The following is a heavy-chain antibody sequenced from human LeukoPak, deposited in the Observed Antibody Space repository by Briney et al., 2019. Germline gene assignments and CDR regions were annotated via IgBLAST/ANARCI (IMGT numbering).Heavy chain of an antibody. CDR3: TRHEDGIVEVPAARGPDP. Sequence: GRSLRLSCAASGFTFSGSAMHWVRQASGKGLEWVGRIRSKANSYATAYAASVKGRFTISRDDSKNTAYLQMNSLKTEDTAVYYCTRHEDGIVEVPAARGPDPWGRGTLVTVSS. V-gene: IGHV3-73*01. D-gene: IGHD2-2*01. CDR1: GFTFSGSA. CDR2: IRSKANSYAT. J-gene: IGHJ5*02.